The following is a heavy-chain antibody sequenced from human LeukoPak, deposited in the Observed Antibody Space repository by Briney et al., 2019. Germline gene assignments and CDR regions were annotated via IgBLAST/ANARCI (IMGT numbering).Heavy chain of an antibody. CDR2: ISSSSSYT. CDR3: ARGASHGDYGEY. CDR1: GGSFSGYY. V-gene: IGHV3-11*06. D-gene: IGHD4-17*01. Sequence: LSLTCAVYGGSFSGYYWSWIRQPPGKGLEWASSISSSSSYTYYADSVKGRFTISRDNSKNTLYLQMNSLRAEDTAVYYCARGASHGDYGEYWGQGTLVTVSS. J-gene: IGHJ4*02.